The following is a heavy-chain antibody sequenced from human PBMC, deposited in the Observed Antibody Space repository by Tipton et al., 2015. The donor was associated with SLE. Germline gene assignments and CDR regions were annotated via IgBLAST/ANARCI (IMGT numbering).Heavy chain of an antibody. V-gene: IGHV5-51*03. CDR1: GDSFTSYW. J-gene: IGHJ3*02. CDR2: IYPGDSDT. CDR3: ARTGTAMVTAFDI. Sequence: QLVQSGAEVKKPGESLKISCKGSGDSFTSYWVGWVRQMPGKGLEWMGIIYPGDSDTRYSPSFQGQVTISADKSISTAYLQWSSLKASDTATYYCARTGTAMVTAFDIWGQGTMLTVSS. D-gene: IGHD5-18*01.